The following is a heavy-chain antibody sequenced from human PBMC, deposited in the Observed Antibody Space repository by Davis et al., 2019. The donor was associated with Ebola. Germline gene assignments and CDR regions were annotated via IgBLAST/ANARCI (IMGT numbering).Heavy chain of an antibody. CDR3: AKVGIVGAAYFWYFDL. CDR1: GFTFSGSA. V-gene: IGHV3-30*04. D-gene: IGHD1-26*01. Sequence: PGGSLRLSCAASGFTFSGSAMHWVRQAPGKGLEWVAVISYDGSNKYYADSVKGRFTISRDNSKNTVSLQMNSLRAEDTAVYYCAKVGIVGAAYFWYFDLWGRGTLVTVSS. CDR2: ISYDGSNK. J-gene: IGHJ2*01.